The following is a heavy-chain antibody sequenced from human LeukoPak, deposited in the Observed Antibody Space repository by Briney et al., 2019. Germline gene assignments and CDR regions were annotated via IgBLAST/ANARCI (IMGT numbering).Heavy chain of an antibody. CDR1: GRSISSYY. J-gene: IGHJ4*02. CDR3: ATGLEEYYFDY. V-gene: IGHV4-59*01. Sequence: SETLSLTCTVSGRSISSYYWSWIRQPPGKGLEWIGYIYYSGSTNYNPSLKSRVTISVDTSKNQFSLKPSSVTAADTAVYYCATGLEEYYFDYWGQGTLVTVSS. CDR2: IYYSGST. D-gene: IGHD3-10*01.